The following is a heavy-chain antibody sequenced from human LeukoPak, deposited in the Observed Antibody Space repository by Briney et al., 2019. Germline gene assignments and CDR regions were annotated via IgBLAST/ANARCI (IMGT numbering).Heavy chain of an antibody. V-gene: IGHV4-4*07. Sequence: PSETLSLTSTLPGDSISRYYGSWIRQPAGKRLEWIGRIYTSGSTNYNPSLKRRVTISVDKSKNQCSLKLSSVTDADTAVYYCARVRGGSLDDWGQGTLVTVSS. CDR2: IYTSGST. D-gene: IGHD2-15*01. J-gene: IGHJ4*02. CDR3: ARVRGGSLDD. CDR1: GDSISRYY.